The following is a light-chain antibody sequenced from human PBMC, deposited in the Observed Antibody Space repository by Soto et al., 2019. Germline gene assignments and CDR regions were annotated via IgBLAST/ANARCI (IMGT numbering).Light chain of an antibody. CDR2: DAS. J-gene: IGKJ4*01. Sequence: EIVLTQSPATLSLSPGGRATLSCRASQSVSSNLAWYQQRPGQAPRLLIYDASNRATGIPARFSGSGSGTDFTLTISSLEPEDSAVYYCQQRSKWPPTFGGGTKVEI. CDR1: QSVSSN. CDR3: QQRSKWPPT. V-gene: IGKV3-11*01.